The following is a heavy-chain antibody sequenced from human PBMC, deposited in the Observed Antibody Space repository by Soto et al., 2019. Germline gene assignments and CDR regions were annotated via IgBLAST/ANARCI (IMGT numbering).Heavy chain of an antibody. CDR3: VSYY. D-gene: IGHD3-16*02. J-gene: IGHJ4*02. CDR2: IWRDGGT. Sequence: PGGSLRLSCAGSALSVSSVYVSWVRQAPGKGLEWVSIIWRDGGTRYTDSVEGRFTVSRDSSQNTVYLQMNSLRAEDTAVYYCVSYYWGQGTLVTVSS. V-gene: IGHV3-66*01. CDR1: ALSVSSVY.